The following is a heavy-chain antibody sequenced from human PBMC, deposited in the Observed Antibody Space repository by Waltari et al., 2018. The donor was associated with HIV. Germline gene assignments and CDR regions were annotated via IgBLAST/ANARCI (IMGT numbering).Heavy chain of an antibody. V-gene: IGHV4-34*01. Sequence: QVQLQQWGAGLLKPSETLSLTCAVYGGSFSGYYWSWIRQPPGKGMEWIGEINHSGSTNYNPSRKSRVTISVDTSKNQFSLKLSSVTAADTAVYYCARGRGDNGYYYDSSGSHRFDYWGQGTLVTVSS. D-gene: IGHD3-22*01. J-gene: IGHJ4*02. CDR3: ARGRGDNGYYYDSSGSHRFDY. CDR1: GGSFSGYY. CDR2: INHSGST.